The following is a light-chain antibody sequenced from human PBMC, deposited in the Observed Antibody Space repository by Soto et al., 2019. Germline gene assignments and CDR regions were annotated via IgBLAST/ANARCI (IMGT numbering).Light chain of an antibody. CDR3: CSYAGSSTYYV. J-gene: IGLJ1*01. CDR2: EVS. Sequence: LTQPASVSGSPGQSITISCTGTSSDVGSYNLVSWYQQHPGKAPKLMIYEVSKRPSGVSNRFSGSKSGNTASLTISGLQAGDEADYYCCSYAGSSTYYVFGTGTKVTVL. V-gene: IGLV2-23*02. CDR1: SSDVGSYNL.